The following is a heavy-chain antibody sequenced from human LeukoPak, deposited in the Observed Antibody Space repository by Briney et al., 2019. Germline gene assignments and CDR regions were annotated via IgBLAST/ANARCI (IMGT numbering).Heavy chain of an antibody. CDR2: IFYRGTT. J-gene: IGHJ5*02. D-gene: IGHD3-9*01. CDR3: ARHDYDLLTGYTINWFDP. Sequence: SETLSLTCTVSGVSISSGTHYWGLVRQPPGKGLEWVGSIFYRGTTFYSPSLKSRVTVSIDTSKNQFSLNLNSVTAADTAVYYCARHDYDLLTGYTINWFDPWGQGILVTVSS. V-gene: IGHV4-39*01. CDR1: GVSISSGTHY.